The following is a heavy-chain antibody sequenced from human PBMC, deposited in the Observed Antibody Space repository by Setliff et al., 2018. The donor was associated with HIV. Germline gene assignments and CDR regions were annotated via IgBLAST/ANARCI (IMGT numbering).Heavy chain of an antibody. CDR1: GYSIRGDHY. V-gene: IGHV4-38-2*01. CDR2: INHRGIT. CDR3: VRVHWFDS. J-gene: IGHJ5*01. Sequence: SETLSLTCVVSGYSIRGDHYWGWIRQPPGKGLEWIGSINHRGITYYNPSLKSRVTISVDTSNNQFSLYLNFVTAADTAVYYCVRVHWFDSWGQGTLVTVSS.